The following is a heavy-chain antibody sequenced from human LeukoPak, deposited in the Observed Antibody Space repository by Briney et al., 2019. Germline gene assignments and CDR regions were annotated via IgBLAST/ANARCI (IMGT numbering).Heavy chain of an antibody. V-gene: IGHV3-23*01. Sequence: GGSLRLSCAASGFPFSTYAMSWVRQTPGKGLEWVSAISGSGGTTYYPDSVKGRFTISRDNSKNTLYLQINSLRAGDTAVYYGAKVFGYYDSRGYSQYFDYWGQGTLVTVSS. CDR3: AKVFGYYDSRGYSQYFDY. J-gene: IGHJ4*02. CDR1: GFPFSTYA. CDR2: ISGSGGTT. D-gene: IGHD3-22*01.